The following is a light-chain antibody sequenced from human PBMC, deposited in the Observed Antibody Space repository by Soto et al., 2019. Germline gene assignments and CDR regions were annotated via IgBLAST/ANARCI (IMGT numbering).Light chain of an antibody. J-gene: IGKJ5*01. CDR2: DTS. V-gene: IGKV3D-20*01. Sequence: VVLTQSPAILSLSLGDRATLSCGASQSVGSSSIAWYQQKPGLAPRLLIYDTSSRATDIPDRFSGSGSGTVFTLTITRLAPEDFAVYHCQHYDTSSITFGQGTRLEI. CDR3: QHYDTSSIT. CDR1: QSVGSSS.